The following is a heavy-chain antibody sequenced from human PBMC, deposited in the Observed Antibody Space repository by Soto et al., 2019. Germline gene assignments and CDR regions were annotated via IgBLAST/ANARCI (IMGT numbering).Heavy chain of an antibody. CDR1: GFTFSSYK. Sequence: GGSLRLSCAASGFTFSSYKMDWVSQAPGQGLEWVLYISSSGSTIYYAGSVKGRFIISRANAKYSLYLQMNTLRAVDAAVYYCARKFVRGFIGALDNLGQGTLVTVSS. CDR2: ISSSGSTI. J-gene: IGHJ4*02. CDR3: ARKFVRGFIGALDN. V-gene: IGHV3-48*03. D-gene: IGHD2-15*01.